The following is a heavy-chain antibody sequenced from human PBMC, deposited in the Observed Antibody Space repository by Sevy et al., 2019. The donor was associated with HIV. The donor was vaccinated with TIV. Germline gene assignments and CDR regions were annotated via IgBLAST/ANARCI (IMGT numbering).Heavy chain of an antibody. CDR2: IRYDGSNK. CDR1: GFTFSSYG. V-gene: IGHV3-30*02. D-gene: IGHD3-22*01. Sequence: GGSLRLSCAASGFTFSSYGMHWVRQAPGKGLEWVAFIRYDGSNKYYADSVKGRFTISRDNSKNTLYLQMNSLRAEDTAVYYCAKAISDYYDSFDAFDIWGQGTMVTVSS. J-gene: IGHJ3*02. CDR3: AKAISDYYDSFDAFDI.